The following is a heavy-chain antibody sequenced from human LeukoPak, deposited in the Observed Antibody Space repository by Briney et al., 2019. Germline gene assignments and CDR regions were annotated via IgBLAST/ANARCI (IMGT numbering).Heavy chain of an antibody. CDR1: GFTFTSSA. CDR2: IVVGSGNT. J-gene: IGHJ4*02. CDR3: AAGAAAGTMGDY. Sequence: SVKVSCKAYGFTFTSSAMQWVRQARGQRLEWIGWIVVGSGNTNYAQKFQERVTITRDMSTSTAYMELSSLRSEDTAVYYCAAGAAAGTMGDYWGQGTLVTVSS. V-gene: IGHV1-58*02. D-gene: IGHD6-13*01.